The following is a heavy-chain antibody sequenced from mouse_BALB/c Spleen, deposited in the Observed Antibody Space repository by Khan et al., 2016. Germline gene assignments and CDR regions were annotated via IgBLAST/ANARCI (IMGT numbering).Heavy chain of an antibody. J-gene: IGHJ2*01. V-gene: IGHV5-6*01. Sequence: EVELVESGGDLVKPGGSLKLSCAASGFTFSSYGMSWVRQTPDMRLEWVATISSGGSYTYYPDSVKGRFPISRDNAKHTLYLQMSSLKSEDTAMXYCARGTTVVATLYYFDYWGQGTTLTVSS. D-gene: IGHD1-1*01. CDR3: ARGTTVVATLYYFDY. CDR1: GFTFSSYG. CDR2: ISSGGSYT.